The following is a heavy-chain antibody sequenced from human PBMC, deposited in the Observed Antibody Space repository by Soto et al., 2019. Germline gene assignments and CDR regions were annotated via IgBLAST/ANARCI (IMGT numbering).Heavy chain of an antibody. J-gene: IGHJ3*02. CDR1: GFTFSTYW. CDR2: IKRDGSQI. V-gene: IGHV3-7*05. CDR3: ARDVSPRTSGWYLDAFDI. Sequence: DVQLVESGGGLVQPGGSLRLSCEASGFTFSTYWMTWVRQAPGKGLEWVANIKRDGSQISYLDSVRGRFTISRDNAKNSLCRLLNSLRAEDTGLYYWARDVSPRTSGWYLDAFDIWGQGTMVTVSS. D-gene: IGHD6-19*01.